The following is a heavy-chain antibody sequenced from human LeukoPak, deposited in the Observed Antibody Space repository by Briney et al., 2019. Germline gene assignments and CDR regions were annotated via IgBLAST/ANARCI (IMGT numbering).Heavy chain of an antibody. CDR2: IYYSGST. CDR3: ASSILGYCSGGSCPYYYYGMDV. D-gene: IGHD2-15*01. V-gene: IGHV4-59*12. J-gene: IGHJ6*02. CDR1: GGSISSYY. Sequence: SETLSLTCTVSGGSISSYYWSWIRQPPGKGLEWIGYIYYSGSTNYNPSLKSRVTISVDTSKNQFSLKLSSVTAADTAVYYCASSILGYCSGGSCPYYYYGMDVWGQGTTVTVSS.